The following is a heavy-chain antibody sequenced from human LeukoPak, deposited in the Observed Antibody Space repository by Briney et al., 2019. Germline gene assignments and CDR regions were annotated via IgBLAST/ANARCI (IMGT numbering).Heavy chain of an antibody. J-gene: IGHJ4*02. CDR2: ISYDGSNK. D-gene: IGHD3-16*02. V-gene: IGHV3-30*04. CDR3: ARDSSDYVWGSYRYTHFDY. CDR1: GFTFSSYA. Sequence: GRSLRLSCAASGFTFSSYAMHWVRQAPGKGLEWVAVISYDGSNKYYADSVKGRSTISRDNSKNTLYLQMNSLRAEDTAVYYCARDSSDYVWGSYRYTHFDYWGQGTLVTVSS.